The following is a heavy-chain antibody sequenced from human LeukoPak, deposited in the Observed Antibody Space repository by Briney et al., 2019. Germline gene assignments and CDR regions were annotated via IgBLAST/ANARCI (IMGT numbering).Heavy chain of an antibody. J-gene: IGHJ6*03. Sequence: PGGSLRLSCAASGFTFSSYWMHWARQAPGKGLVWVSRINSDGSSTSYADSVKGRFTISRDNAKNTLYLQMNSLRAEDTAVYYCARVQKNYDFWSGYASGYYYYMDVWGKGTTVTVPS. V-gene: IGHV3-74*01. CDR1: GFTFSSYW. CDR3: ARVQKNYDFWSGYASGYYYYMDV. CDR2: INSDGSST. D-gene: IGHD3-3*01.